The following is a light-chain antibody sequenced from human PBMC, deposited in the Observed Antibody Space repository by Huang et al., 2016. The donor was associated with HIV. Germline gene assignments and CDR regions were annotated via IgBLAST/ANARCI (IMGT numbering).Light chain of an antibody. CDR1: QDINNF. CDR3: QQYDIHPLT. V-gene: IGKV1-8*01. CDR2: AAS. Sequence: IRMTQSPSSLSASTGDRVTITCRANQDINNFLAWYQPRPGSVPKLLISAASTLQSGGPSRISGNGSVTDFTLTIGCLHSEDVATYYCQQYDIHPLTFGPGTRVDIK. J-gene: IGKJ3*01.